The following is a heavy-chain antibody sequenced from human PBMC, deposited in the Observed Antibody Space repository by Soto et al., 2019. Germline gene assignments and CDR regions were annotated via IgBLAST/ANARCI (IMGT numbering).Heavy chain of an antibody. CDR2: ISADGST. CDR3: ANRAWLES. CDR1: GFTFSTYP. J-gene: IGHJ5*02. Sequence: EVQLLESEGALVQPGGSLTLSCAASGFTFSTYPMSWVRQAPGKGLEWVSVISADGSTHYAYSVRGRFTISRDNSKNTVYVQMSSLTVEDTALYYCANRAWLESWGQGTLVTVSS. D-gene: IGHD6-19*01. V-gene: IGHV3-23*01.